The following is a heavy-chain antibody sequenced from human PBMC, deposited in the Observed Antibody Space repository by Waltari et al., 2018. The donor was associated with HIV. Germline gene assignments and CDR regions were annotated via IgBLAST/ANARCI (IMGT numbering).Heavy chain of an antibody. CDR1: GLVSGRLS. D-gene: IGHD2-2*01. CDR2: ISSSSSYI. Sequence: EVPLVESGGGLDKRGGSLRLSCGVSGLVSGRLSINWVGQAPGKGLECVSYISSSSSYIYYAGSVKSRLTISRDKAKNSLYLQMNSLRAEETAVYYCARVSEVVPAADYWGPGALVTVSS. V-gene: IGHV3-21*01. CDR3: ARVSEVVPAADY. J-gene: IGHJ4*02.